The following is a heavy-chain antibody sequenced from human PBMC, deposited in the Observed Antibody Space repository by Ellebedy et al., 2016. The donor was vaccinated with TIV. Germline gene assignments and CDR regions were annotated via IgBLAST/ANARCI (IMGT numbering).Heavy chain of an antibody. D-gene: IGHD5-12*01. CDR3: ARGTGWLFDS. CDR2: MHYSGST. CDR1: GGSISSDY. Sequence: SETLSLXCTVSGGSISSDYCNWIRQPPGKALEWIGYMHYSGSTNYNPSLKSRVTISVDTSKNQFFLKLTSVTAADTAVHYCARGTGWLFDSWGQGTLVTVSS. V-gene: IGHV4-59*01. J-gene: IGHJ5*01.